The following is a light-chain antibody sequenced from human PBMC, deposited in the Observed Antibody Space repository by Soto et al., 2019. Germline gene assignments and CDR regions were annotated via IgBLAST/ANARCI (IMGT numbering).Light chain of an antibody. V-gene: IGLV1-51*01. Sequence: QSFLTQPPSVSAAPGQKVTISCSGSSSNIGNNYVSWYQQLPGTAPKLLIYDNNKRPSGIPDRFSGSKSGTSATLGITGLQTGDEADYYCGTWDSSLSVYVFGTGTKVTVL. CDR3: GTWDSSLSVYV. CDR1: SSNIGNNY. J-gene: IGLJ1*01. CDR2: DNN.